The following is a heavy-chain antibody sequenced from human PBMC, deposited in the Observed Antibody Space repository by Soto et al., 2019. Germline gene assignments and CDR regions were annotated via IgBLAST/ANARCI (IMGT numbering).Heavy chain of an antibody. D-gene: IGHD3-3*02. V-gene: IGHV4-4*02. CDR2: ICHSGNA. CDR1: GNSINSSHW. CDR3: PARHFWSCPWIARSLDY. J-gene: IGHJ4*02. Sequence: SETLSRTCSVSGNSINSSHWWHWVRQPPGKGLEWIGQICHSGNANYNPPLTSRVTISVDKSKNNFSLKLTSVTAADTAVYYCPARHFWSCPWIARSLDYWGQGTLVTVCS.